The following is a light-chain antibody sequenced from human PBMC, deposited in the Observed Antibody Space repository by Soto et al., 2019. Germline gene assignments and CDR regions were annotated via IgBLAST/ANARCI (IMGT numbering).Light chain of an antibody. CDR1: QSITTY. CDR3: QQANSFPPT. CDR2: AAS. V-gene: IGKV1-39*01. J-gene: IGKJ5*01. Sequence: IQMTQSPSSLSASVGDRVTISCRASQSITTYVNWYQHKPGKAPKLLIYAASSLQSGVPSRFSGSGSGTDFTLTISSLQPEDFATYYCQQANSFPPTFGQGTRLEIK.